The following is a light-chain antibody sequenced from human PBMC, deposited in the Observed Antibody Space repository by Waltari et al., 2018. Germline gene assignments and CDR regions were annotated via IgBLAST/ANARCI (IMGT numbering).Light chain of an antibody. CDR1: RSNPGRIY. V-gene: IGLV1-47*01. Sequence: QSVLTQPPSASATPGQTVTIPCSGSRSNPGRIYLYWFQPLPGTAPKPPIYRNNERPSRVPDRFSASKYGTSASLVISGLRSEDEAVYYCASWDDSHYVFGPGTTVTVL. CDR2: RNN. CDR3: ASWDDSHYV. J-gene: IGLJ1*01.